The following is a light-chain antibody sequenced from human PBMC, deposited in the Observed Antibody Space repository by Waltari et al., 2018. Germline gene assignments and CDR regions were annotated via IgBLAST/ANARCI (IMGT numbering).Light chain of an antibody. J-gene: IGKJ4*01. Sequence: IVLTQSPATLSLSPGERATLSCRASQSASKYVAWYQQRPGQPPRLLIHHASNRAAGVPDRFDAFGSGTDFTLTINSLEPEDFAVYYCQQRNDWPLTFGGGTRVEIK. CDR2: HAS. CDR3: QQRNDWPLT. V-gene: IGKV3-11*01. CDR1: QSASKY.